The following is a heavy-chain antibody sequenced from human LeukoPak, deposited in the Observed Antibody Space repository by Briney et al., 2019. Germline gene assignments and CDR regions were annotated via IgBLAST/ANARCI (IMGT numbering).Heavy chain of an antibody. J-gene: IGHJ4*02. D-gene: IGHD5-12*01. CDR2: ISGSGGST. CDR3: AKDSRGYSGYGNNDY. CDR1: GFTFSTFA. V-gene: IGHV3-23*01. Sequence: GGSLRLSCAASGFTFSTFAMIWVRQPPGKGLEWVSAISGSGGSTYYADSVKGRFTISRDNSKNTLYLQMNSLRAEDTAVYYCAKDSRGYSGYGNNDYWGQGTLVTVSS.